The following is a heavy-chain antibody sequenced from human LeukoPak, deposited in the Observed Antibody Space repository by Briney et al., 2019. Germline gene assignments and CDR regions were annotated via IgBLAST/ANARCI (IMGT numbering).Heavy chain of an antibody. Sequence: GRSLRLSCATSGFTFSTYYMHWVRQAPGKGLEWVAVIWYDGSNKTYADSVKGRFTISRDNSKNTLFLQMNSLRAEGTAVYYCATPLPYCSGGTCYSLDYWGQGTLVTVSS. CDR3: ATPLPYCSGGTCYSLDY. CDR1: GFTFSTYY. CDR2: IWYDGSNK. J-gene: IGHJ4*02. V-gene: IGHV3-33*01. D-gene: IGHD2-15*01.